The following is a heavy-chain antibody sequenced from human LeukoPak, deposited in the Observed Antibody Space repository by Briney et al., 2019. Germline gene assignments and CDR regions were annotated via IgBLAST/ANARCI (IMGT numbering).Heavy chain of an antibody. CDR1: GFTFSSYG. V-gene: IGHV3-23*01. Sequence: GGSLRLSCAASGFTFSSYGMSWVRQAPGKGLEWVSAISGSGGSTYYADSVKGRFTISRDNSKNTLYLQMNSLRAEDTAAYYCAKDSGYDYDFDYWGQGTLVTVSS. J-gene: IGHJ4*02. CDR3: AKDSGYDYDFDY. CDR2: ISGSGGST. D-gene: IGHD5-12*01.